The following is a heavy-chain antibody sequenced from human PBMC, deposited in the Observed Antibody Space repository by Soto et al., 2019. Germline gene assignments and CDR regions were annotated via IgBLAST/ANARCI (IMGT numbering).Heavy chain of an antibody. CDR2: ISPHKDNT. CDR3: ARDLDGSGSYYTKY. V-gene: IGHV1-18*01. D-gene: IGHD3-10*01. J-gene: IGHJ4*02. CDR1: GYTFSSIG. Sequence: QVQLVQSGAEMKKPGASVKVSCKTSGYTFSSIGISWVRQAPGQGLEWMGWISPHKDNTYYAQRLQGRVTMTTDTSTSTAYMELRSLRSDDTAVYFCARDLDGSGSYYTKYWGQGTLVTVSS.